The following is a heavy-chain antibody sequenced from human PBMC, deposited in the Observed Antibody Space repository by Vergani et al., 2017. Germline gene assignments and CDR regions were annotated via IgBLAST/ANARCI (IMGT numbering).Heavy chain of an antibody. J-gene: IGHJ4*02. CDR1: GYSVGSGYY. V-gene: IGHV4-38-2*01. CDR3: ARQNPYGSAHVDF. Sequence: QVDMQESGPGLVKSSETLSLNCAVSGYSVGSGYYWGWIRQPPGRGLEWIGCVHRNGNTYYTSSLRSRATISRDTSKNQFSLRLTSVTSAATAVYYCARQNPYGSAHVDFWGRGVLVTVSA. CDR2: VHRNGNT. D-gene: IGHD3-10*01.